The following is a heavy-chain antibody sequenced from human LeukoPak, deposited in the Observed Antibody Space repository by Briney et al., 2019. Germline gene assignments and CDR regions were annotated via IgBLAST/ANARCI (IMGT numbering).Heavy chain of an antibody. V-gene: IGHV1-69*06. CDR3: ARAHDSSGFQAY. Sequence: ASVKVSCKASGYTFTGYCMHWVRQAPGQGLEWMGGIIPMYGTPNYAQKFQGRVTITADKSTSTAYMELSSLRYEDTAVYYCARAHDSSGFQAYWGHGTLVTVSS. CDR2: IIPMYGTP. J-gene: IGHJ4*01. CDR1: GYTFTGYC. D-gene: IGHD3-22*01.